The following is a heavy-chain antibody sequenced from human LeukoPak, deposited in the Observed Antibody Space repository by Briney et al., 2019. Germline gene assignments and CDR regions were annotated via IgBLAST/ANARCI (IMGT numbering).Heavy chain of an antibody. Sequence: SETLSLTCTVSGGSISSGGYYWSWIRQHPGKGLEWIGYIYYSGSTYYNPSLKSRVTISVDTSKTQFSLELNSVTAADTAVYYCARHATVTSFTFAHWGQGTLVTVSS. CDR1: GGSISSGGYY. CDR2: IYYSGST. CDR3: ARHATVTSFTFAH. V-gene: IGHV4-31*03. J-gene: IGHJ4*02. D-gene: IGHD4-17*01.